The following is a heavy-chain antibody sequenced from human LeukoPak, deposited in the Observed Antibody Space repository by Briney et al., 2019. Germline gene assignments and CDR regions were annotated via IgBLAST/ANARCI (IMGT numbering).Heavy chain of an antibody. D-gene: IGHD1-26*01. CDR1: GFTFSNYG. CDR2: ISYDGSNK. V-gene: IGHV3-30*18. J-gene: IGHJ4*02. CDR3: AKNSGSTAL. Sequence: GGSLRLSCAASGFTFSNYGMHWVRQAPGKGLEWVSVISYDGSNKHYADSVKGRFTISRDNSKNTLYLQMNSLRAEDTAMYYCAKNSGSTALWGQGTLVTVSS.